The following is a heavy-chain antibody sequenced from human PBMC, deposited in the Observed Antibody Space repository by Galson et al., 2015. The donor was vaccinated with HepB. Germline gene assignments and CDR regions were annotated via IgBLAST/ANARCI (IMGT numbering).Heavy chain of an antibody. CDR2: ISGSGGST. V-gene: IGHV3-23*01. Sequence: SLRLSCAASGFTFSSYAMSWVRQAPGKGLEWVSAISGSGGSTYYADSVKGRFTISRDNSKNTLYLQMNSLRAEDTAVYYCATLWFGEGPSYYFDYWGQGTLVTVSS. J-gene: IGHJ4*02. CDR1: GFTFSSYA. D-gene: IGHD3-10*01. CDR3: ATLWFGEGPSYYFDY.